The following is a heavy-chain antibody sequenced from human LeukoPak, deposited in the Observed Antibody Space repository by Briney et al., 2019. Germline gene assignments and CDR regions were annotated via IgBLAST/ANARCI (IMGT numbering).Heavy chain of an antibody. D-gene: IGHD3-16*01. CDR3: ARTYTDYAFDI. V-gene: IGHV4-59*01. Sequence: SETLSLTCAVSGGSISSYFWSWIRQPPGKGLEWIGYIYYIGSTNYNPSLKSRVTISIDTSKNHISLKLTSVTAADTAVYYCARTYTDYAFDIWGQGTVVTVSS. J-gene: IGHJ3*02. CDR1: GGSISSYF. CDR2: IYYIGST.